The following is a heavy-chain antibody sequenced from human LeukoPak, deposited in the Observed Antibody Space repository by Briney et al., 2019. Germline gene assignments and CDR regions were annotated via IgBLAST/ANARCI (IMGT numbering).Heavy chain of an antibody. CDR1: GGTFSSYA. J-gene: IGHJ4*02. CDR3: ARSPSGSYPFDY. D-gene: IGHD1-26*01. V-gene: IGHV1-69*13. CDR2: IIPIFGTP. Sequence: AASVTVSCTASGGTFSSYAITWVRQAPGQGLEWMGGIIPIFGTPNYAQKFQGRVTITADESTSTAYMELSSLRSEDTAVYYCARSPSGSYPFDYWGQETLVTVSS.